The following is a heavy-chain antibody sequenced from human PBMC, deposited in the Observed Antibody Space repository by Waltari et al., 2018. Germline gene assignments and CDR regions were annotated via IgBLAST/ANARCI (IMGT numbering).Heavy chain of an antibody. J-gene: IGHJ4*02. V-gene: IGHV4-34*01. CDR1: GGSFSGYY. CDR3: ARGLSFYYGARSYYKSYHFDY. D-gene: IGHD3-10*01. CDR2: INQGGIA. Sequence: QVQLQQWGAGLLKPSETLSLTCAVYGGSFSGYYWSWIRQPPGKGLEWIGEINQGGIANYNPALNSRVTVSVDTSRNPFSLKLCSVTAADPAVYYCARGLSFYYGARSYYKSYHFDYWGQGTLVTVSS.